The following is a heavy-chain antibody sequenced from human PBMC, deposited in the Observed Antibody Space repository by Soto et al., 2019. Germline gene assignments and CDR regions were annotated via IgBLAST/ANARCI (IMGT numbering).Heavy chain of an antibody. CDR2: IYYSGST. CDR1: GGSISSSSYY. CDR3: ARPHGGSSGRDNCFDS. J-gene: IGHJ5*01. D-gene: IGHD6-25*01. Sequence: PSETLSLTCTVSGGSISSSSYYWGWIRQPPGKGLEWIGSIYYSGSTYYNPSLKSRVTISVDTSKNQFSLKLSSVTAADTAVYYCARPHGGSSGRDNCFDSWGQGTLVTVSS. V-gene: IGHV4-39*07.